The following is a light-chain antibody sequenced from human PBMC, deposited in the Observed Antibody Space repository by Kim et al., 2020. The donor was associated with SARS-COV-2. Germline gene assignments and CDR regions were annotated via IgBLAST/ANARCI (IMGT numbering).Light chain of an antibody. V-gene: IGLV2-14*01. CDR3: SSYTSSSTLV. CDR2: DVS. J-gene: IGLJ3*02. Sequence: QSALTQPASVSGSPGQSITISCTGTGSDVGCYNYVSWYQQHPGKAPKLMIYDVSKRPSGVSNRFSGSKSGNTASLTISGLQAEDEADYYCSSYTSSSTLVFGGGTQLTVL. CDR1: GSDVGCYNY.